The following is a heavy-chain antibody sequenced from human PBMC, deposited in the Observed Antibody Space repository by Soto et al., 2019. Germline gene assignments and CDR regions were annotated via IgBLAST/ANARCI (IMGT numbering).Heavy chain of an antibody. CDR1: SGPDRSHN. CDR2: VYYTGDT. J-gene: IGHJ6*02. D-gene: IGHD4-4*01. Sequence: QVQLQQSGPRLVKPSETLSLTCTVSSGPDRSHNWGWIRQPPGRGLEWIGYVYYTGDTAYNPSLRRRVTISADTPTNDISLTLNSVTAADTAVYYCVRQGIDYIHGLVDVWGQGTTVSFSS. CDR3: VRQGIDYIHGLVDV. V-gene: IGHV4-59*08.